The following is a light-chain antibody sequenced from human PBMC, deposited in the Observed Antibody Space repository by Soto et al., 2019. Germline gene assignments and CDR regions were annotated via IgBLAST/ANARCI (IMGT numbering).Light chain of an antibody. CDR1: SSDVGGSNY. CDR3: SSYTSSSTLDYV. J-gene: IGLJ1*01. Sequence: QAVVTQPASVSGSPGQSITISCTGTSSDVGGSNYVSWYQHHPGKAPKLMIYEVSYRPSGVSNRFSGSKSGNTASLAISGLQGEDEADYYCSSYTSSSTLDYVIGTGTKLTVL. V-gene: IGLV2-14*01. CDR2: EVS.